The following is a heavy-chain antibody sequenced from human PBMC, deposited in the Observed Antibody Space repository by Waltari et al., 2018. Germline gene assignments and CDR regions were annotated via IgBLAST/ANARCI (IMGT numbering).Heavy chain of an antibody. CDR1: RFTFSTYA. CDR2: ISGSGGSK. V-gene: IGHV3-23*01. D-gene: IGHD3-22*01. J-gene: IGHJ3*02. Sequence: EVQLLESGGGLVQPGGSLRLSCAGSRFTFSTYAMSWVRQAPGKGLEWVSAISGSGGSKHYADSGKGRCTISRDNSKNTLYLQMNSLRAEDTAVYYCAKDSYYDSSGYFFAAFDIWGQGTMVTVSS. CDR3: AKDSYYDSSGYFFAAFDI.